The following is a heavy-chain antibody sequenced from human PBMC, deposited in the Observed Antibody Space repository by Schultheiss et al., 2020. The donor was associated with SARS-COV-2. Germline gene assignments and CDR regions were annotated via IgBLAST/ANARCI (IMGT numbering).Heavy chain of an antibody. J-gene: IGHJ4*02. V-gene: IGHV3-30*03. CDR2: ISYDGSNK. D-gene: IGHD1-26*01. Sequence: GGSLRLSCAASGFTFSTYGMHWVRQAPGKGLEWVAVISYDGSNKYYADSVKGRFTISRDNSKNTLYLQMNSLRAEDTAVYYCARVPQWELCYWGQGTLVTVSS. CDR3: ARVPQWELCY. CDR1: GFTFSTYG.